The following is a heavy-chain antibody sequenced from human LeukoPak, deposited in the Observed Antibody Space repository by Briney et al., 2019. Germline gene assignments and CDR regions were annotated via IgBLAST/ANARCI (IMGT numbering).Heavy chain of an antibody. D-gene: IGHD1-26*01. Sequence: PSETLSPTCTVSGGSITSHYYTWIRQPPGKGLEWIGYIYYSGNTNYNPSLKSRVTMSLDMSKNQFSLRLTSVTAADTAVYYCAREDSGTSIDYWGQGTLVTVSS. V-gene: IGHV4-59*11. CDR3: AREDSGTSIDY. CDR2: IYYSGNT. CDR1: GGSITSHY. J-gene: IGHJ4*01.